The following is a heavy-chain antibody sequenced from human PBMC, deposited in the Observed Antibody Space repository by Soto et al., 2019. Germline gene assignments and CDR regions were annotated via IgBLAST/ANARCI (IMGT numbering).Heavy chain of an antibody. D-gene: IGHD6-19*01. Sequence: GGSLRLSCAASGFTFSSYGMHWVRQAPGKGLEWVAVIWFDGSNKYYADSVKGRFTISRDNSKNTLYLQMNSLRAEDTAMYYCARVAYSSGWSEWFDPWGQGTLVTVSS. J-gene: IGHJ5*02. V-gene: IGHV3-33*01. CDR3: ARVAYSSGWSEWFDP. CDR2: IWFDGSNK. CDR1: GFTFSSYG.